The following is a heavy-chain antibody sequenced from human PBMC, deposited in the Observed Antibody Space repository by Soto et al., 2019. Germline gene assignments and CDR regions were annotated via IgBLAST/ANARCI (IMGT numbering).Heavy chain of an antibody. Sequence: TSETLSLTCTVSGGSISSGDYYWSWIRQPPGKGLEWIGYIYYSGSTYYNPSLKSRVTISVDTSKNQFSLKLSSVTAADTAVYYCARDNRPDCSGGSCYPFAWDYWGQGTLVTVSS. CDR3: ARDNRPDCSGGSCYPFAWDY. CDR1: GGSISSGDYY. D-gene: IGHD2-15*01. J-gene: IGHJ4*02. V-gene: IGHV4-30-4*01. CDR2: IYYSGST.